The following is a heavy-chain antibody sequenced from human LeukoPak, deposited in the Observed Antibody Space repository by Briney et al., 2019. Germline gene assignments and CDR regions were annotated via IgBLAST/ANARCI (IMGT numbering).Heavy chain of an antibody. Sequence: GASVKVSCKASGGAFSSCAISWVRQAPGQGLEWMGGIIPIFGTANYAQKFQGRVTITADESTSTAYMELSSLRSEDTAVYYCAGASAYYYDSSGYPFDYWGQGTLVTVSS. CDR1: GGAFSSCA. CDR2: IIPIFGTA. J-gene: IGHJ4*02. D-gene: IGHD3-22*01. CDR3: AGASAYYYDSSGYPFDY. V-gene: IGHV1-69*13.